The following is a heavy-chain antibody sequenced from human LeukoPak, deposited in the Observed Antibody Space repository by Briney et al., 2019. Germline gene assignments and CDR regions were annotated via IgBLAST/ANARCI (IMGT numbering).Heavy chain of an antibody. J-gene: IGHJ5*02. CDR1: GGSISSGGYY. D-gene: IGHD3-9*01. V-gene: IGHV4-31*03. Sequence: SETLSLTCTVSGGSISSGGYYWSWIRQHPGKGLEWNGYIYYSGSTYYNPSLKSRVTISVDTSKNQFSLKLSSVTAADTAVYYCARENTGYYIGHNWFDPWGQGTLVTVSS. CDR3: ARENTGYYIGHNWFDP. CDR2: IYYSGST.